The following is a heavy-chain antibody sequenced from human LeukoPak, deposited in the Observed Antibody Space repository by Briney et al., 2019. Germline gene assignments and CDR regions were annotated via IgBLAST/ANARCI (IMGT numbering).Heavy chain of an antibody. CDR2: INTNTGNP. CDR1: GYTFTSYA. V-gene: IGHV7-4-1*02. J-gene: IGHJ6*02. D-gene: IGHD2-2*01. CDR3: ARDPLYQLPHYYYYGMDV. Sequence: GASVKVSCKASGYTFTSYAMNWVRQAPGRGLEWMGWINTNTGNPTYAQGFTGRFVFSLDTSVSTAYLQISSLKAEDTAVYYCARDPLYQLPHYYYYGMDVWGQGTTVTVSS.